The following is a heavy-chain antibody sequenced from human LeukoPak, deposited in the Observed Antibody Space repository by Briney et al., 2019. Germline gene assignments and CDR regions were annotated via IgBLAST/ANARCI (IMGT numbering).Heavy chain of an antibody. V-gene: IGHV3-21*01. Sequence: PGGSLRLSCAASGFTFNSYSMNWVRQTPGKGLEWVSSISSSSGYINYADSVKGRFTVSRDNAKNSLYLQMSSLRAEDTAVYYCARRTENTIVGATTIRTVNAFDIWGQGTMVTVSS. J-gene: IGHJ3*02. CDR3: ARRTENTIVGATTIRTVNAFDI. D-gene: IGHD1-26*01. CDR1: GFTFNSYS. CDR2: ISSSSGYI.